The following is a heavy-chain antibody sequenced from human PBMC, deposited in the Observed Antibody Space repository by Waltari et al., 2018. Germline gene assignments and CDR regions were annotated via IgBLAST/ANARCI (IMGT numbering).Heavy chain of an antibody. CDR3: ARDGGGIAAAGTYYFDY. Sequence: QVQLVQSGAEVKKPGSSVKVSCKASGGTFSSYAISWVRQAPGQGLEWMGGIIPILGIANYAQKFQGRVTITADKSTSTAYMGLSSLRSEDTAVYYCARDGGGIAAAGTYYFDYWGQGTLVTVSS. CDR2: IIPILGIA. CDR1: GGTFSSYA. V-gene: IGHV1-69*10. D-gene: IGHD6-13*01. J-gene: IGHJ4*02.